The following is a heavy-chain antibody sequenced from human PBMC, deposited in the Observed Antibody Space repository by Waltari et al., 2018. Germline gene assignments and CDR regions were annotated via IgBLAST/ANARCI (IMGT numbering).Heavy chain of an antibody. CDR1: GFSHSSYG. CDR3: ARDGYYDSSGYYNDYGAFDI. D-gene: IGHD3-22*01. V-gene: IGHV3-33*08. Sequence: QVQLVESGGGLVQPGSSVRHSCAASGFSHSSYGLHGVRQDPGKGLEWVALIWYDGSNKNYVDSVKGRFTISRDNSKNTLYLQMNSLRAEDTAVYYCARDGYYDSSGYYNDYGAFDIWGQGTMVTVSS. J-gene: IGHJ3*02. CDR2: IWYDGSNK.